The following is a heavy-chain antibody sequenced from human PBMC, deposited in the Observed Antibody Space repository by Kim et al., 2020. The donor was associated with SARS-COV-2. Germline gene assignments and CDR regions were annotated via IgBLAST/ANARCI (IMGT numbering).Heavy chain of an antibody. D-gene: IGHD3-9*01. CDR2: ISYDGSNK. CDR3: AKGLPLRYFVPRMDV. J-gene: IGHJ6*02. Sequence: GGSLRLSCAASGFTFSSYGMHWVRQAPGKGLEWVAVISYDGSNKYYADSVKCRFTISRDNSKNTLYLQMNSLRAEDTAVYYCAKGLPLRYFVPRMDVWGQGTTVTVSS. V-gene: IGHV3-30*18. CDR1: GFTFSSYG.